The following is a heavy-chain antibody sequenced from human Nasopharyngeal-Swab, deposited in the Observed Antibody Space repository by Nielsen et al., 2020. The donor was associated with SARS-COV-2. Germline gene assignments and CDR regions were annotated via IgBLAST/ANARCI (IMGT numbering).Heavy chain of an antibody. V-gene: IGHV5-10-1*01. D-gene: IGHD2-21*01. CDR2: IDPSDSYT. CDR1: GYSFTSYW. CDR3: ARQYCGGDCDFDY. J-gene: IGHJ4*02. Sequence: GGSLRLSCKGFGYSFTSYWISWVRQLPGKGLEWMGRIDPSDSYTNYSPSFQGDVTISADKSISTAYLQWSSLKASDTAMYYCARQYCGGDCDFDYWGQGTLVTVSS.